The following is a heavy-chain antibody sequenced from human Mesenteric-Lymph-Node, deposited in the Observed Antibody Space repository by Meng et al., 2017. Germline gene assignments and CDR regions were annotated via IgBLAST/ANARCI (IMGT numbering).Heavy chain of an antibody. CDR3: ARERYSSSWYRRYFDY. D-gene: IGHD6-13*01. CDR1: GFTFSSYW. V-gene: IGHV3-7*01. CDR2: IKQDGSDQ. Sequence: GGSLRLSCAASGFTFSSYWMSWVRQAPGKGLEWVANIKQDGSDQYYVDSVKGRFTISRDNAKNTLYLQMNSLRAEDTAVYYCARERYSSSWYRRYFDYWGQGKLV. J-gene: IGHJ4*02.